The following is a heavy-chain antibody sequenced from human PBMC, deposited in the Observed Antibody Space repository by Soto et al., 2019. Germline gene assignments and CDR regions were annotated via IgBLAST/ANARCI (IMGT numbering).Heavy chain of an antibody. CDR3: ARRYGVTLGL. Sequence: SETLSLTYTVSGDSIIGTRYNWGWIRQSPGNGLEWIGTISYNGSTFYSPSLRSRLPLSVDTSNNQFSLTLSSVTVADTSVYYWARRYGVTLGLWGQLTLVTVSS. CDR1: GDSIIGTRYN. J-gene: IGHJ4*01. V-gene: IGHV4-39*01. CDR2: ISYNGST. D-gene: IGHD4-17*01.